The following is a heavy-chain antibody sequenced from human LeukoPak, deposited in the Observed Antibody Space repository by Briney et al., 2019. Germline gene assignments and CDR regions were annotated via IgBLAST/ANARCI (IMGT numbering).Heavy chain of an antibody. V-gene: IGHV1-69*13. Sequence: VASVKVSCKASGGTFSSYAISWVRQAPGQGLEWMGGIIPIFGTANYAQKFQGRVTITADESTSTAYMELSSLRSEDTAVYYCARDKTTELGAFDIWGQGTMVTVSS. CDR3: ARDKTTELGAFDI. D-gene: IGHD4-17*01. CDR1: GGTFSSYA. J-gene: IGHJ3*02. CDR2: IIPIFGTA.